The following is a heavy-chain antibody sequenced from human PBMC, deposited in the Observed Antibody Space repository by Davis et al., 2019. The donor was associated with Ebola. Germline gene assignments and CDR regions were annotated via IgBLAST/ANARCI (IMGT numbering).Heavy chain of an antibody. V-gene: IGHV1-18*01. D-gene: IGHD2-2*01. CDR3: ARVLRHYCSSTSCYPPYYYYYYYMDV. CDR1: VSTFTLSG. J-gene: IGHJ6*03. Sequence: ASVPVSFQASVSTFTLSGFSCVRHAPGQGLECLGCLSAYNGNTNYAQKLQGRVTMTTDTSTSTAYMELRSLRSDDTAVYYCARVLRHYCSSTSCYPPYYYYYYYMDVWGKGTTVTVSS. CDR2: LSAYNGNT.